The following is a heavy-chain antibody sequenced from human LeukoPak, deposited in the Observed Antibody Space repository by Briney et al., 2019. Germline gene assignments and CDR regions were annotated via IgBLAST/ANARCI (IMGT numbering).Heavy chain of an antibody. CDR2: VYYTGST. CDR3: ARHRGRYYDSGSYYYFDY. J-gene: IGHJ4*02. V-gene: IGHV4-39*02. D-gene: IGHD3-10*01. CDR1: GFTLSSYAMH. Sequence: GSLRLSCAASGFTLSSYAMHWVRQPPGKGLEWVGSVYYTGSTFYNPSLKSRVTTSVDTSKNHFSLNLSSVAAADTAVYYCARHRGRYYDSGSYYYFDYWGQGTLVTVSS.